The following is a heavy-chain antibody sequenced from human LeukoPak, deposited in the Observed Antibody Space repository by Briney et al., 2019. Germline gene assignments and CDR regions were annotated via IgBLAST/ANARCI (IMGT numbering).Heavy chain of an antibody. CDR3: ARDSTSGYYYGDAFDI. CDR2: INPSGGST. CDR1: GYTFTSYY. V-gene: IGHV1-46*01. J-gene: IGHJ3*02. D-gene: IGHD3-22*01. Sequence: ASVKVSCEASGYTFTSYYMHWVRQAPGQGLEWMGIINPSGGSTSYAQKFQGRVTMTRDMSTSTVYMELSSLRSEDTAVYYCARDSTSGYYYGDAFDIWGQGTMVTVSS.